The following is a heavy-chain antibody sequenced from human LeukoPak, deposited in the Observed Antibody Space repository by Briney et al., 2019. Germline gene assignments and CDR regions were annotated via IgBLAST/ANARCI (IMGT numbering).Heavy chain of an antibody. CDR3: ARDHRAIAVAGTGIYYYYGMDV. D-gene: IGHD6-19*01. CDR2: ISSSSSTI. V-gene: IGHV3-48*01. Sequence: GGSLRLSCAASGFTFSSYSMNWVRQAPGKGLEWVSYISSSSSTIYYADSVKGRFTTSRDNAKNSLYLQMNSLRAEDTAVYYCARDHRAIAVAGTGIYYYYGMDVWGQGTTVTVSS. J-gene: IGHJ6*02. CDR1: GFTFSSYS.